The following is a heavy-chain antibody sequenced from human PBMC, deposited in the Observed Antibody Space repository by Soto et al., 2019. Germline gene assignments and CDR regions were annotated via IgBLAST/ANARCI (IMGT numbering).Heavy chain of an antibody. CDR1: GFTFNTHW. D-gene: IGHD1-26*01. J-gene: IGHJ4*02. Sequence: PGGSLRLSCTGSGFTFNTHWMHWVRQAPGKGLVWVSRIYFDGITTNYADSVKGRLTVSRDNAKNTVYLHVNTLRDEDTAVYYCARGGAMGVDYWGQGTLVPVSS. CDR3: ARGGAMGVDY. V-gene: IGHV3-74*01. CDR2: IYFDGITT.